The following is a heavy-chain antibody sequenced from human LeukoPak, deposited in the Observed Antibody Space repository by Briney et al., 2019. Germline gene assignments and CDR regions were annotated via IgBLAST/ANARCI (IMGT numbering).Heavy chain of an antibody. J-gene: IGHJ6*02. V-gene: IGHV1-2*02. CDR1: EYTFSVYH. CDR2: INPDSGDT. D-gene: IGHD1/OR15-1a*01. CDR3: ARDREQSYVDV. Sequence: ASVKVSCKASEYTFSVYHIHWVRQAPGQGLEWMAWINPDSGDTNYAQKFQGRVTMTRDTSISTAYMELSSLRSDDTAVYYCARDREQSYVDVWGQGTTVTVSS.